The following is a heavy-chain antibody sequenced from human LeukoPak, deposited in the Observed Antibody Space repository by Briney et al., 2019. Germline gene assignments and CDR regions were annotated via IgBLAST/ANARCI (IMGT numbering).Heavy chain of an antibody. V-gene: IGHV4-59*01. CDR1: GGSISSYY. CDR2: IYYSGST. D-gene: IGHD6-13*01. Sequence: SETLSLTCTVSGGSISSYYWSWIRQPPGKGLEWIGYIYYSGSTNYNPSLKSRVTISVDTSKNQFSLKLSSVTAADTAVYYCAYSSSWYKYYFDYWGQGTLVTVSS. J-gene: IGHJ4*02. CDR3: AYSSSWYKYYFDY.